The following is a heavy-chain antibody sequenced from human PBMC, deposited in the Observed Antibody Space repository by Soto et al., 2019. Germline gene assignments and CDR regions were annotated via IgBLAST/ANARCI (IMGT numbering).Heavy chain of an antibody. J-gene: IGHJ4*02. CDR1: GSTFNNFA. Sequence: QVVLLQSGAEVKEPGSSVRVSCQVYGSTFNNFAFSWVRQAPVPGPEWMGGIVVDSNTAEYSQRFQDRVTITADTSTDTLYMELGSLTFEDTAVYYCARAIKRWEVNYYFDFWGQGTLVTVSS. V-gene: IGHV1-69*06. CDR3: ARAIKRWEVNYYFDF. CDR2: IVVDSNTA. D-gene: IGHD1-26*01.